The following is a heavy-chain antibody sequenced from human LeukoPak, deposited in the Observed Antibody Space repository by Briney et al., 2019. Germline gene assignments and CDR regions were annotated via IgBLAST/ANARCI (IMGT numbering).Heavy chain of an antibody. D-gene: IGHD2-2*01. CDR1: GFTFSSYW. Sequence: PGGSLRLSCAASGFTFSSYWMSWVRQAPGKGLEWVANIKQDGSEKYYVDSVKGRFTISRDNAKNSLYLQMNSLRAEDTAVYYCARVSCSSTSCYSFDYWGQGTLVTVSS. V-gene: IGHV3-7*03. CDR3: ARVSCSSTSCYSFDY. CDR2: IKQDGSEK. J-gene: IGHJ4*02.